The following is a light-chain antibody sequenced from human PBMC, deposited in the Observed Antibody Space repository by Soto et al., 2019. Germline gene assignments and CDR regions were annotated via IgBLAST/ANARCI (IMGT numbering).Light chain of an antibody. CDR2: DAS. V-gene: IGKV3-15*01. J-gene: IGKJ1*01. Sequence: EKVMTQSPATLSVSPGERATLSCRASQSVSSNLAWYQQKPGQAPRLLIYDASTRATGIPARFSGSGSGTEFTLTISSLEPEDFAVYYCQQRSNWPRWTFGQGTKVEIK. CDR3: QQRSNWPRWT. CDR1: QSVSSN.